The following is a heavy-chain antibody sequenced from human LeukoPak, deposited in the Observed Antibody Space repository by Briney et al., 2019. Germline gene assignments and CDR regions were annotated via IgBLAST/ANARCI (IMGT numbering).Heavy chain of an antibody. CDR2: ISYDGSNK. CDR3: AKVVRYFYYNGMDV. CDR1: GFTFSSYA. Sequence: GGSLRLSCAASGFTFSSYAMHWVRQAPGKGLEWVAVISYDGSNKYYADSVKGRFTISRDNSKNTLYLQMNSLRAEDTAVYYCAKVVRYFYYNGMDVWGQGTTVTVSS. J-gene: IGHJ6*02. V-gene: IGHV3-30*04. D-gene: IGHD3-10*01.